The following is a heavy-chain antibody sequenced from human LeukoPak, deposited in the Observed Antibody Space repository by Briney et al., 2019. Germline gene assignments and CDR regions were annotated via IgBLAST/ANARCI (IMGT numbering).Heavy chain of an antibody. Sequence: GGSLRLSCAASGFTFSSYSMNWVRQAPGKGLEWVSYISSSSSTIYYADSVKGRFTISRDNAKNSLYLQMNSLRAEDTAVYYCARDRGSGWYRGGWFDPWGQGTLVTVSS. J-gene: IGHJ5*02. V-gene: IGHV3-48*01. CDR3: ARDRGSGWYRGGWFDP. D-gene: IGHD6-19*01. CDR1: GFTFSSYS. CDR2: ISSSSSTI.